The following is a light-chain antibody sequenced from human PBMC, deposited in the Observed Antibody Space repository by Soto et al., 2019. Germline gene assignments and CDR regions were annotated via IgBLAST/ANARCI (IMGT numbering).Light chain of an antibody. J-gene: IGLJ1*01. V-gene: IGLV2-11*01. CDR2: DVS. CDR1: SSDVGGYNY. Sequence: QSVLTQPRSVSGSPGQSVAISCTGTSSDVGGYNYVSWYQQHPGKAPELMIYDVSKRPSGVPDRFSGSKSGNTASLTISGLQAEDEADYYCCSYAGSYTNYVFGTGTKVTVL. CDR3: CSYAGSYTNYV.